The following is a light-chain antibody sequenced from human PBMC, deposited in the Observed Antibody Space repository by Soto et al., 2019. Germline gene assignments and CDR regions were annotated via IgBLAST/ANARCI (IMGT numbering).Light chain of an antibody. V-gene: IGLV2-23*01. CDR2: EDS. Sequence: QSALTQSASVSGSPGQSITISCTGTSSDVGNYNLVSWYQQHPGKAPKLMIYEDSKRPSGVSNRSSGSKSGNTASLTISWLQAEDEGDYYCCSYAGSSTYVFGTGTKVTVL. J-gene: IGLJ1*01. CDR3: CSYAGSSTYV. CDR1: SSDVGNYNL.